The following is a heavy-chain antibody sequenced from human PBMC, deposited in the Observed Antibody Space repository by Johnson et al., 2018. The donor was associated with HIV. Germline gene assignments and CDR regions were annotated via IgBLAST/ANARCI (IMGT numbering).Heavy chain of an antibody. J-gene: IGHJ3*02. CDR3: AREEEWELTLVGVGAFDI. Sequence: QVLLVESGGGVVQPGRSLRLSCAASGFTFSSYGMHWVRQAPGKGLEWVAVISYDGSNEYYADSVKGRFTISRDNSKNSLSLQMNSLRAEDTAVYYCAREEEWELTLVGVGAFDIWGQGTMVTVSS. CDR2: ISYDGSNE. CDR1: GFTFSSYG. D-gene: IGHD1-26*01. V-gene: IGHV3-30*03.